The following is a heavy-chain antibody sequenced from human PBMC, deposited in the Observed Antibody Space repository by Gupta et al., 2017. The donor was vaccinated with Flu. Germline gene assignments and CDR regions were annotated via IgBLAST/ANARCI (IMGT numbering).Heavy chain of an antibody. V-gene: IGHV6-1*01. CDR1: GDSVSSNSAA. CDR3: ARGDYDFWSGYSEHYYYYYMDV. CDR2: TYYRSKWYN. Sequence: QVQLQQSGPGLVKPSQTLSLTCAISGDSVSSNSAAWNWIRQSPSRGLEWLGRTYYRSKWYNDYAVSVKSRITINPDTSKNQFSLQLNSVTPEDTAVYYCARGDYDFWSGYSEHYYYYYMDVWGKGTTVTVSS. D-gene: IGHD3-3*01. J-gene: IGHJ6*03.